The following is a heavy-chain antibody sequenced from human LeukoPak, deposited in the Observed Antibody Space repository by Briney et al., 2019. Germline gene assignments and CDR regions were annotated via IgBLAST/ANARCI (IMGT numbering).Heavy chain of an antibody. CDR2: ISSSSSYI. J-gene: IGHJ4*02. Sequence: GGSLRLSCAASGFTFSSYSMNWVRQAPGEGLEWVSSISSSSSYIYYADSVKGRFTISRDNAKNSLYLQMNSLRAEDTAVYYCARAVTLGPFDYWGQGTLVTVSS. D-gene: IGHD4-23*01. CDR1: GFTFSSYS. CDR3: ARAVTLGPFDY. V-gene: IGHV3-21*01.